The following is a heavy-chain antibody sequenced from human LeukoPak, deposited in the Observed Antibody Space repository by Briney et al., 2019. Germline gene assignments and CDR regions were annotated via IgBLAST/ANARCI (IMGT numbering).Heavy chain of an antibody. D-gene: IGHD6-13*01. CDR3: AIPSSSSHGFDY. V-gene: IGHV3-7*03. Sequence: GGSLRLSCLASGFTLTRDGLGWVGQPQGRGLGWVANIKKDGIEKYYVESVKGRFTISRDNSKNTLYLQMNSLRAEDTAVYYCAIPSSSSHGFDYWGQGTLVTVSS. J-gene: IGHJ4*02. CDR1: GFTLTRDG. CDR2: IKKDGIEK.